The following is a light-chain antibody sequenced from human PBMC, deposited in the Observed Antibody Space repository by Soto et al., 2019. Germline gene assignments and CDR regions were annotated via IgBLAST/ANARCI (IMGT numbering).Light chain of an antibody. V-gene: IGKV3-20*01. CDR2: DAS. Sequence: ESVLTQSPVTLSLSPGERATLSCRASQSVSNQLAWYQQKPGQAPRLLIYDASRRVTGIPPRFSGSGSGTDFILTISRLEPEDFAVYYCQQYGSSLTFGGGTKVDIK. CDR1: QSVSNQ. CDR3: QQYGSSLT. J-gene: IGKJ4*01.